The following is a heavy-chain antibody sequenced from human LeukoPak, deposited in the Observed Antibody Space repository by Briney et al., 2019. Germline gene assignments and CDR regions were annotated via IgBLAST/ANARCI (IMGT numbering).Heavy chain of an antibody. Sequence: ASVTLSFTSSASGFTSCYIHWIWQAPGQGLGWMGMINPNGGSRSYAQKFQGRVSMTSDTSTTTVYMELSSLRSEDPAVYYCASEFPDGSWSYSTLCYYYGMDVWGKGTTVTVS. V-gene: IGHV1-46*01. D-gene: IGHD3-10*01. CDR3: ASEFPDGSWSYSTLCYYYGMDV. J-gene: IGHJ6*04. CDR2: INPNGGSR. CDR1: ASGFTSCY.